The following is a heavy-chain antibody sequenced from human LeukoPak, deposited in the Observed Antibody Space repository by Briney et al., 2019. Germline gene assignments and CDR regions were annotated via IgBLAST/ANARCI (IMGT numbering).Heavy chain of an antibody. CDR1: GFTFSSYW. V-gene: IGHV3-7*03. Sequence: GGSLRLSCVASGFTFSSYWMSWVRQAPGKGLEWVANINQDGSEEDYADSVKGRFTISRDNAKNSLYLQMNSLRAEDTALYYCAKDCGRNYNRLYYFDYWGQGTLVTVSS. CDR3: AKDCGRNYNRLYYFDY. J-gene: IGHJ4*02. D-gene: IGHD1-1*01. CDR2: INQDGSEE.